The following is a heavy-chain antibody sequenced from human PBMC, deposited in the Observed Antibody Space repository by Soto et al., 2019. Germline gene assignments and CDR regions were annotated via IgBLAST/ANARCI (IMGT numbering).Heavy chain of an antibody. CDR2: IIPIFGTA. D-gene: IGHD6-13*01. J-gene: IGHJ6*02. V-gene: IGHV1-69*01. Sequence: QVQLVQSGAEVKKPGSSVKVSCKASGGTFSSYAISWVRQAPGQGREWMGGIIPIFGTANYAQKFQGRVTITADESTSTAYMELSSLRSEDTAVYYCAIGAIAAAGTDYYYYGMDVWGQGTTVTVSS. CDR1: GGTFSSYA. CDR3: AIGAIAAAGTDYYYYGMDV.